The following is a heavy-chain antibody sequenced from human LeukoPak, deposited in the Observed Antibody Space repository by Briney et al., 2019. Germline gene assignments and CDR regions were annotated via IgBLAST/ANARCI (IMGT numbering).Heavy chain of an antibody. J-gene: IGHJ6*02. CDR1: GFTVSSNY. Sequence: GGSLRLSCAASGFTVSSNYMSWVRQAPGKGLEWVSVIYSGGSTYYADSVKGRFTISRDNSKNTLYLQMNSLRAEDTAVYYCAKDRHLRRDYGMDVWGQGTTVTVSS. CDR3: AKDRHLRRDYGMDV. CDR2: IYSGGST. V-gene: IGHV3-53*01.